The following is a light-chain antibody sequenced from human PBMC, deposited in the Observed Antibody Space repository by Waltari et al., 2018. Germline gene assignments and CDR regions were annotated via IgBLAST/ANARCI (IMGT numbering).Light chain of an antibody. CDR2: EAT. V-gene: IGLV2-14*02. CDR1: SSDVGRYNL. Sequence: QSALTQPASVSWSPGQSITISCTWASSDVGRYNLVSWYQQHPGKAPKLIIYEATKRPSGVSDRFSGSKSGYTASLTISGLQADDEADYYCCSYTSSSTPRLFGGGTKLTVL. J-gene: IGLJ3*02. CDR3: CSYTSSSTPRL.